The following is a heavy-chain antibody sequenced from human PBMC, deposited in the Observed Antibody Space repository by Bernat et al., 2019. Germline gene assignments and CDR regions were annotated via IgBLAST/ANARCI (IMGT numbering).Heavy chain of an antibody. CDR2: INAGNGKT. CDR3: ARGVRFLEWLRPGGASETYYYCMDV. D-gene: IGHD3-3*01. CDR1: GYTFTSYV. J-gene: IGHJ6*02. Sequence: QVQLVQSGAEEKKPGASVKVSCKASGYTFTSYVMHWVRQAPGQRLEWMGWINAGNGKTTYSQKFQGRVSITRDTSASTAYMELSSLRSEDTAVDYCARGVRFLEWLRPGGASETYYYCMDVWGQGTTVTVSS. V-gene: IGHV1-3*05.